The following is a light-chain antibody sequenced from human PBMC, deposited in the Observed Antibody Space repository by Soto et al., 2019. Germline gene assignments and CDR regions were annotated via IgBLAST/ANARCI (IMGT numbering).Light chain of an antibody. CDR2: DAS. CDR1: QSVNKH. Sequence: EIVLTQSPATLSLSPGERATLSCRASQSVNKHLVWYQQRPGQAPRLLIYDASNRATGIPARFSGSGSGTDFTLTISSLEPEDFAVYYCQQRSNWPPITFGQGTRLEIK. CDR3: QQRSNWPPIT. V-gene: IGKV3-11*01. J-gene: IGKJ5*01.